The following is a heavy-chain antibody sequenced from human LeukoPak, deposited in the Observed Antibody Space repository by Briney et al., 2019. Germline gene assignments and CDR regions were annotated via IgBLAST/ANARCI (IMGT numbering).Heavy chain of an antibody. CDR2: IDWVDDK. CDR3: ARRFEGKFDY. CDR1: GGSISSGGYY. Sequence: TLSLTCTVSGGSISSGGYYWSWIRQHPGKALEWLARIDWVDDKYYSTSLKTRLSISRDTSKNQVVLTMTNMDPVDTATYYCARRFEGKFDYWGQGTLVTVSS. V-gene: IGHV2-70*11. J-gene: IGHJ4*02.